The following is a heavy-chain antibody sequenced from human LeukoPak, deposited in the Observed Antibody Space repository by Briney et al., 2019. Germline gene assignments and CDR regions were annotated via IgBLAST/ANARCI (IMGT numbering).Heavy chain of an antibody. CDR1: GVSISSGGYY. J-gene: IGHJ4*02. Sequence: PSQTLSLTCTVSGVSISSGGYYWSWIRQHPGKGLEWIGYIYYSGSTYYNPSLKSRVTISVDTSKNQFSLKLSSVTAADTAVYYCARDPGYSSGWTKFDYWGQGTLVTVSS. CDR2: IYYSGST. CDR3: ARDPGYSSGWTKFDY. D-gene: IGHD6-19*01. V-gene: IGHV4-31*03.